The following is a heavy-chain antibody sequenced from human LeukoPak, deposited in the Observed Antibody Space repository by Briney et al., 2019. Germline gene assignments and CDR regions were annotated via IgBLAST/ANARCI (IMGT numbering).Heavy chain of an antibody. D-gene: IGHD1-26*01. J-gene: IGHJ6*03. CDR1: GITVNSTY. V-gene: IGHV3-66*01. CDR3: ARVLLGATTINYYYYYMDV. Sequence: GGSLRLSCAASGITVNSTYISWVRQAPGKGLEWVSVAYSDGNTYYAGSVKGRFTISRDNSKNTLFLQMNSPRAEDTAVYYCARVLLGATTINYYYYYMDVWGKGTTVTVSS. CDR2: AYSDGNT.